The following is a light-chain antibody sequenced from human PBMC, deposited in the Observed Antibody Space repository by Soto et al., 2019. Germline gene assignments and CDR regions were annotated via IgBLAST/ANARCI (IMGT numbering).Light chain of an antibody. CDR2: DVS. CDR1: SSDVGGYNY. CDR3: SSYTSSSTLYV. J-gene: IGLJ1*01. V-gene: IGLV2-11*01. Sequence: QSALTQPRSVSGSPGQSVTISCTGTSSDVGGYNYVSWYQQHPGKAPKLMIYDVSKRPSGVPDRFSGSKSGNTASLTISGLQAEDEADYYCSSYTSSSTLYVFGTGTKVTVL.